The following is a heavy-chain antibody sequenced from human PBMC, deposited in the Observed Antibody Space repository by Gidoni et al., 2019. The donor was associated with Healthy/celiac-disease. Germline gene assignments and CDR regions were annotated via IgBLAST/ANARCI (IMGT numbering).Heavy chain of an antibody. D-gene: IGHD3-3*01. J-gene: IGHJ4*02. CDR1: GFTFSSYA. Sequence: EVQLLESGGGLVQPGGSLRLSCAASGFTFSSYAMSWVRQAPGKGLEWVSAISGSGGSTYYADSVKGRFTISRDNSKNTLYLQMNSLRAEDTAVYYCARNYDFWSGYLRYWGQGTLVTVSS. V-gene: IGHV3-23*01. CDR3: ARNYDFWSGYLRY. CDR2: ISGSGGST.